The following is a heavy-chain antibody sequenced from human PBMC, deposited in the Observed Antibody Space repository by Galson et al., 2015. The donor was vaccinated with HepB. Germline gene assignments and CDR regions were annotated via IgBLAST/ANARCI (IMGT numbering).Heavy chain of an antibody. D-gene: IGHD5-12*01. V-gene: IGHV4-39*01. Sequence: LTCTVSGGSISSSSYYWGWIRQPPGKGLEWIGSIYYSGSTYYNPSLKSRVTISVDTSKNQFSLKLSSVTATDTAVYYCASKSGGYARYYYYGMDVWGQGTTVTVSS. CDR1: GGSISSSSYY. J-gene: IGHJ6*02. CDR3: ASKSGGYARYYYYGMDV. CDR2: IYYSGST.